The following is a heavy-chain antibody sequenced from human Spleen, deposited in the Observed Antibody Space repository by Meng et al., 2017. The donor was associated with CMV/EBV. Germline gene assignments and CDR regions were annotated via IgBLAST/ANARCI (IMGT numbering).Heavy chain of an antibody. D-gene: IGHD4-17*01. Sequence: ASVKVSCQASGYTFTSYYMHWVRQAPGQGLEWMGIINPSGGSTSYAQKFQGRVTMTRDTSTSTVYMELSSLRSEDTAVYYCARGSPTTVTTYGMDVWGQGTTVTVSS. J-gene: IGHJ6*02. V-gene: IGHV1-46*01. CDR3: ARGSPTTVTTYGMDV. CDR2: INPSGGST. CDR1: GYTFTSYY.